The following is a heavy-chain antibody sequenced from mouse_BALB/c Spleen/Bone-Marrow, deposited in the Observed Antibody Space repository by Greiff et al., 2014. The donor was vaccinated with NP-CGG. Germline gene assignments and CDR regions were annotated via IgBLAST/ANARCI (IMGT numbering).Heavy chain of an antibody. CDR1: GFTFSNYW. J-gene: IGHJ2*01. V-gene: IGHV6-6*02. CDR2: IRLKSNNYAT. Sequence: VQLKESGGGLVQPGGSMKLSCVASGFTFSNYWMNWVRQSPEKGLEWVAEIRLKSNNYATHYAESVKGRFTISRDDSKSSVYLQMNNLRAKDTGIYYCTRGWADYWGQGTTLTVSS. CDR3: TRGWADY. D-gene: IGHD3-3*01.